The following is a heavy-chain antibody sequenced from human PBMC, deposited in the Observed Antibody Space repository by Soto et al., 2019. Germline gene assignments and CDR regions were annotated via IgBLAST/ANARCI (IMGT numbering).Heavy chain of an antibody. V-gene: IGHV4-39*01. CDR3: ASLKYLLGYDWLRDY. Sequence: SETLSLTCTVSGGSISSSSYYWGWIRQPPGKGLEWIGSIYYSGSTYYNPSLKSRVTISVDTSKNQFSLKLSSVTAADTAVYYCASLKYLLGYDWLRDYWGQGTLVTVSS. CDR2: IYYSGST. CDR1: GGSISSSSYY. J-gene: IGHJ4*02. D-gene: IGHD5-12*01.